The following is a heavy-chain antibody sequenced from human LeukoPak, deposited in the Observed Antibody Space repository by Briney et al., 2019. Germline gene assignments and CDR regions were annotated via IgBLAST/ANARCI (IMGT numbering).Heavy chain of an antibody. Sequence: SETLSPTCTVSGGSISSYYWSWIRQPAGKGLEWIGRIYTSGSTNYNPSLKSRVTMSVDTSKNQFSLKLSSVTAADTAVYYCARDRYFNLRYYYYYYMDVWGKGTTVTVSS. CDR1: GGSISSYY. CDR2: IYTSGST. V-gene: IGHV4-4*07. J-gene: IGHJ6*03. CDR3: ARDRYFNLRYYYYYYMDV. D-gene: IGHD2/OR15-2a*01.